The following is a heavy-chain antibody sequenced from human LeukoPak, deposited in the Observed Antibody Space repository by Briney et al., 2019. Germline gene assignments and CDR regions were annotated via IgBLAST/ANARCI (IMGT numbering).Heavy chain of an antibody. CDR3: ARGYYYPDY. D-gene: IGHD3-10*01. Sequence: GASLQISCKGSGSIFTTYWIGWVRQLPGKGLEWMGIIYPGDSDTRYSPSFQGQVTISADKSISTAHLQWTSLKASDTAMYYCARGYYYPDYWGQGTLVTVSS. CDR1: GSIFTTYW. CDR2: IYPGDSDT. V-gene: IGHV5-51*01. J-gene: IGHJ4*02.